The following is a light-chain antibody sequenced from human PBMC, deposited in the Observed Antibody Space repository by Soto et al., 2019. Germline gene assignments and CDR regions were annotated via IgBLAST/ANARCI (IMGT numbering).Light chain of an antibody. J-gene: IGKJ4*01. V-gene: IGKV1-39*01. CDR2: AAS. CDR1: QSVSNY. CDR3: QQSYSSPPT. Sequence: DIQMTQSPSSLSASVGDRVTVTCRAGQSVSNYLNWYQQKPGKAPKLLIAAASSLQSGVPSRFSGSGSGTDFTLTISSLQPEDCATYYCQQSYSSPPTCGGGTKVEIK.